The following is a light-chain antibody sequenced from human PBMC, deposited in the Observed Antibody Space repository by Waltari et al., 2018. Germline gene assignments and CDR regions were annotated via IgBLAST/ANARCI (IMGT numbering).Light chain of an antibody. CDR3: QHYLRLPVT. CDR2: GAS. J-gene: IGKJ1*01. V-gene: IGKV3-20*01. Sequence: EIVLTQSPGTLSLSLGERATVPCRASQSVSRALPWYQQKPGQAPRLLIYGASTRATGIPDRFSGSGSGTDFSLTISRLEPDDFAVYYCQHYLRLPVTFGQGTTVEI. CDR1: QSVSRA.